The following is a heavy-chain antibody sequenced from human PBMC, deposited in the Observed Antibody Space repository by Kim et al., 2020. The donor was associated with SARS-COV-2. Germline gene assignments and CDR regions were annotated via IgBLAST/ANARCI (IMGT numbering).Heavy chain of an antibody. V-gene: IGHV5-51*01. CDR2: IYPGDSDT. D-gene: IGHD3-3*01. Sequence: GESLKISCKGSGYSFTSYWIGWVRQMPGKGLEWMGIIYPGDSDTRYSPSFQGQVTISADKSINTAYLQWSSLKASDTAMYYCARPAWYYDFLSGSYYFDYWGQGTLVTVSS. CDR3: ARPAWYYDFLSGSYYFDY. CDR1: GYSFTSYW. J-gene: IGHJ4*02.